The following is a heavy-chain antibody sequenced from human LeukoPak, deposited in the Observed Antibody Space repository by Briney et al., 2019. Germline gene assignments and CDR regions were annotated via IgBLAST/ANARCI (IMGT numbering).Heavy chain of an antibody. CDR1: QITFYSFD. Sequence: GVSLTLYCTASQITFYSFDMRWDRHAPGKGRVWVSATNGSGGSKYYADSVKGRFTISRDNSKNTLYLQMNSLRAEDTAIYYCAKGLGGGYCSSTSCYPLDYWGQGALVTVSS. D-gene: IGHD2-2*01. CDR2: TNGSGGSK. J-gene: IGHJ4*02. V-gene: IGHV3-23*01. CDR3: AKGLGGGYCSSTSCYPLDY.